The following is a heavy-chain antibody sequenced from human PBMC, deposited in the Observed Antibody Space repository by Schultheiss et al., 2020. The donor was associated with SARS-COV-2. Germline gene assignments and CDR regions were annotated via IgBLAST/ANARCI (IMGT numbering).Heavy chain of an antibody. V-gene: IGHV4-61*02. CDR1: GGSISSGSYY. CDR2: IYTSGST. D-gene: IGHD3-22*01. CDR3: ARKDSSSDFDY. J-gene: IGHJ4*02. Sequence: SETLSLTCTVSGGSISSGSYYWSWIRQPAGKGLEWIGRIYTSGSTYYNPSLKSRVTISVDTSKNQFSLKLRSVTAADTAVYYCARKDSSSDFDYWGQGTLVTVSS.